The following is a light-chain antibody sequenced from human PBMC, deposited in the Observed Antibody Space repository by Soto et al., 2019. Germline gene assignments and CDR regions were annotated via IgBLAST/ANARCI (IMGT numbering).Light chain of an antibody. J-gene: IGKJ5*01. CDR2: ASS. Sequence: DIQLTQSPSFLSASVGDRVTISCRASQGISSYLAWYQQTPGKAPKLLIYASSTLQSGVPSRFSGSGSGTEFTLTIVSLQPEDFATYYCQQLNTFPVTFGQGTRLDI. V-gene: IGKV1-9*01. CDR1: QGISSY. CDR3: QQLNTFPVT.